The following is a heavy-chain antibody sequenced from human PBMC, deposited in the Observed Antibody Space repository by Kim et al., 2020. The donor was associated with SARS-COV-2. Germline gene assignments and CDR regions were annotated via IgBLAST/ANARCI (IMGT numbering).Heavy chain of an antibody. CDR2: MYYTGNT. V-gene: IGHV4-39*01. Sequence: SETLSLTCTVSGGSIRTKNTYWAWIRQPPGKGLEWIGSMYYTGNTYYNPSLKSRVTISADTSKNQFSLNLKSVTATDTSIYYCVKQGALDPWGQGILVTVSS. CDR3: VKQGALDP. CDR1: GGSIRTKNTY. J-gene: IGHJ5*02.